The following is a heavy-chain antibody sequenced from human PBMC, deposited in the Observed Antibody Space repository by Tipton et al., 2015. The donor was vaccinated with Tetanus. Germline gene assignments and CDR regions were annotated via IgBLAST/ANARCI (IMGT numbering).Heavy chain of an antibody. CDR1: GFTLSRYT. Sequence: GSLRLSCAASGFTLSRYTLNWVRQAPGKGLEWVSGISSNGHTTYYADSVKGRFTISRDNSKNTLYLQMNSLRDEDTAVYYCAKVGSDRYILRTPFDYWGQGTLVTVSS. CDR3: AKVGSDRYILRTPFDY. J-gene: IGHJ4*02. CDR2: ISSNGHTT. D-gene: IGHD6-19*01. V-gene: IGHV3-23*01.